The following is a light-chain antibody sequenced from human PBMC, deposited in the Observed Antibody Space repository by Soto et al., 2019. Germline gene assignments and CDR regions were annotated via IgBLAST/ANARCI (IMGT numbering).Light chain of an antibody. J-gene: IGKJ2*01. V-gene: IGKV3-20*01. Sequence: EVVLTQSPGTLSLSPGERATLSCRASQTVSNNYLAWYQLRPGQAPRLLIFGSSDRAAGIPDRFSGSGSGTDFTLTISRLEPEDVAVYYWQQYGSSPPYTFGQGTKLEIK. CDR3: QQYGSSPPYT. CDR1: QTVSNNY. CDR2: GSS.